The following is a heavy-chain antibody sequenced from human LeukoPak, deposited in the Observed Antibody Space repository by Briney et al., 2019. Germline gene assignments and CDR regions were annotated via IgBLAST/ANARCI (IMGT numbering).Heavy chain of an antibody. J-gene: IGHJ4*02. Sequence: ASVNVSCKASGYTFTGYYMHWVRQAPGQGLEWMGWINPNSGGTNYAQKFQGRVTMTRDTSISTAYMELSRLRSDDTAVYYCARNQLSSGWYYYWGQGTLVTVSS. CDR3: ARNQLSSGWYYY. D-gene: IGHD6-19*01. CDR1: GYTFTGYY. V-gene: IGHV1-2*02. CDR2: INPNSGGT.